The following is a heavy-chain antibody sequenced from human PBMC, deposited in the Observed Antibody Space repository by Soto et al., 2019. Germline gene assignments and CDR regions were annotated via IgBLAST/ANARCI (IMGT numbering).Heavy chain of an antibody. CDR1: GFTFSKSA. J-gene: IGHJ4*02. D-gene: IGHD1-26*01. Sequence: QVQLVESGGGVVQPGRSLRLSCAASGFTFSKSAMHWVRQAPGKGLEWVAVISHDERKINYVDSVKGRFTISRDNSNNTLFLQMNSLRPEDTAVYYCAKDISSYSGGYTYYSDSWGQGTLVTVSS. CDR3: AKDISSYSGGYTYYSDS. CDR2: ISHDERKI. V-gene: IGHV3-30*18.